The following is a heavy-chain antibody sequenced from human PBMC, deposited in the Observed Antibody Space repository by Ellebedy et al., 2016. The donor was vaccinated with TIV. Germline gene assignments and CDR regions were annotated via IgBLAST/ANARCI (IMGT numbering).Heavy chain of an antibody. CDR2: IRSKAYGGTT. Sequence: GESLKISCTASGFTFGDHAMSWVRQAPGKGLEWVRFIRSKAYGGTTEYAASVKGRFTISRDDSKSIAYLQMNSLKAEDTAVYYCTRDLTTLAAAGTGIYYYTMDVWGQGTTVTVSS. CDR3: TRDLTTLAAAGTGIYYYTMDV. CDR1: GFTFGDHA. D-gene: IGHD6-13*01. J-gene: IGHJ6*02. V-gene: IGHV3-49*04.